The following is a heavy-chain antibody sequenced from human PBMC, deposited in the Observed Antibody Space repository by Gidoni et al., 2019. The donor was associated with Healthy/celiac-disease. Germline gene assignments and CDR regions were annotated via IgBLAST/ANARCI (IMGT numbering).Heavy chain of an antibody. V-gene: IGHV1-69*01. J-gene: IGHJ3*02. Sequence: QVQLVQSGAEVKKPGSSVTVSCKASGCTFSSYAISWGRQGPGKGLEWMGGIIPIFGTANCAQKFQGRVTITADESTSTAYMELSSLRSEDTAVYYCARYPPFATGDMPQGAFDIWGQGTMVTVSS. CDR3: ARYPPFATGDMPQGAFDI. D-gene: IGHD7-27*01. CDR2: IIPIFGTA. CDR1: GCTFSSYA.